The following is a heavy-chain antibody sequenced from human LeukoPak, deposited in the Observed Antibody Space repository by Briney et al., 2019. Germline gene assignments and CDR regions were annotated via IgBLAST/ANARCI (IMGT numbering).Heavy chain of an antibody. D-gene: IGHD5-12*01. CDR1: GFTFSSNY. V-gene: IGHV3-53*01. J-gene: IGHJ3*02. Sequence: GGSLRLSCAASGFTFSSNYMSWVRQAPGKGLEWVSVIYSGGSTYYADSVKGRFTISRDNSKNTLYLQMNSLRAEDTAVYYCASEWLRLGAFDIWGQGTMVTVSS. CDR2: IYSGGST. CDR3: ASEWLRLGAFDI.